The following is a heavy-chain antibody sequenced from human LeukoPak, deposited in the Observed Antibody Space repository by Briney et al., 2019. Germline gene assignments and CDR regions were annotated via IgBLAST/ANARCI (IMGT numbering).Heavy chain of an antibody. J-gene: IGHJ4*02. V-gene: IGHV4-59*02. CDR1: GGSVSNYY. CDR3: ARENSGSYREFDY. Sequence: SETLSLTCTVSGGSVSNYYWSWIRQPPGKGLEWLGYIYYSGSTNYNPSLKGRVTISLDTSKNQFSLKLSSVTAADTAVFYCARENSGSYREFDYWGQGTLVTVSS. CDR2: IYYSGST. D-gene: IGHD1-26*01.